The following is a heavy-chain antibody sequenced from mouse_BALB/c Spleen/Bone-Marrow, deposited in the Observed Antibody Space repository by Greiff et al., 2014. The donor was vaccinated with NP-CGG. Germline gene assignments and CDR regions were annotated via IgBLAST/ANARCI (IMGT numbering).Heavy chain of an antibody. CDR3: AHDAPFTY. CDR1: GFNIKDTF. Sequence: EVKLQESGADLVKPGASVKLSCTTSGFNIKDTFMHWVKQRPEQGLEWIGRIDPASGNTKYDPKFQGKATITADTSCNKVSLQLSGLTSEDTAVYYCAHDAPFTYWGQGTLVTVSA. J-gene: IGHJ3*01. V-gene: IGHV14-3*02. D-gene: IGHD2-3*01. CDR2: IDPASGNT.